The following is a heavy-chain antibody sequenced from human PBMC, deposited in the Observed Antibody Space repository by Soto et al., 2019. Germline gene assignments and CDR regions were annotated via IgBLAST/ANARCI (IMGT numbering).Heavy chain of an antibody. CDR2: INHSGST. J-gene: IGHJ6*02. V-gene: IGHV4-34*01. CDR1: GGSFSGYY. CDR3: ARVMRIESNTTVRYYYYYGMDV. Sequence: SETLSLTCAVYGGSFSGYYWSWIRQPPGKGLEWIGEINHSGSTNYNPSLKSRVTISVDTSENQFSLKLSSVTAADTAVYYCARVMRIESNTTVRYYYYYGMDVWGQGTTVTVSS. D-gene: IGHD4-4*01.